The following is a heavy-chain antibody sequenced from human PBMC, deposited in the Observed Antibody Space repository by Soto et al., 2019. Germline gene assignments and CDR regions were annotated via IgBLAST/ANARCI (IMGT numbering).Heavy chain of an antibody. V-gene: IGHV3-33*01. Sequence: QVQLVESGGGVVQPGRSLRLSCAASGFTFSSYGMHWVRQAPGKGLEWVAVIWYDGSNKYYADSVKGRFTISRDNYKNTLYLQMNSLRAEDTAVYYCARDGAAANNWFDPWGQGTLVTVSS. CDR2: IWYDGSNK. D-gene: IGHD6-13*01. CDR1: GFTFSSYG. J-gene: IGHJ5*02. CDR3: ARDGAAANNWFDP.